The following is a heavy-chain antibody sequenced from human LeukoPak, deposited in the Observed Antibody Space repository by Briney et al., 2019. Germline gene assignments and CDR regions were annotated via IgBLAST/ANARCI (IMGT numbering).Heavy chain of an antibody. CDR3: ARHKSYYDFWSGLDAFDI. CDR2: IYYSGST. Sequence: SETLSLTCTVSGGSISSSSYYWGWIRQPPGKGLEWIGSIYYSGSTYYNPSLKSRVTISVDTSKNQFSLKLSSVTAADTAVYYCARHKSYYDFWSGLDAFDIWGQGTMVTVSS. D-gene: IGHD3-3*01. J-gene: IGHJ3*02. V-gene: IGHV4-39*01. CDR1: GGSISSSSYY.